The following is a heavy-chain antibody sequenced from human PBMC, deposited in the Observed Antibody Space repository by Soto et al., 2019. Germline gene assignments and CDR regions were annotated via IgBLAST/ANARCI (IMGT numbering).Heavy chain of an antibody. Sequence: QVQLLQSGAEVKKPGSSVKVSCNASGGTFSSYAISWVRQAPGQWLEWMGGIMPIFVTANYEQKFQCRVTITADESTSTAYMELSSLRSEDTAVYYCARESRYCSGGSCYFLPGIVYWGQGTLVTVSS. D-gene: IGHD2-15*01. CDR3: ARESRYCSGGSCYFLPGIVY. CDR1: GGTFSSYA. J-gene: IGHJ4*02. V-gene: IGHV1-69*12. CDR2: IMPIFVTA.